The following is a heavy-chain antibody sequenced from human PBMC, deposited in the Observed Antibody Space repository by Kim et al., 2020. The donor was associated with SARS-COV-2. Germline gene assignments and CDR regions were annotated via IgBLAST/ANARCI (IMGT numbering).Heavy chain of an antibody. D-gene: IGHD4-17*01. J-gene: IGHJ5*01. Sequence: DSAKGRFTISRANSKNTLYLQMNSLRAEDTAIYYCAKDSGNDYGDQLDSWGQGTLVTVSS. CDR3: AKDSGNDYGDQLDS. V-gene: IGHV3-23*01.